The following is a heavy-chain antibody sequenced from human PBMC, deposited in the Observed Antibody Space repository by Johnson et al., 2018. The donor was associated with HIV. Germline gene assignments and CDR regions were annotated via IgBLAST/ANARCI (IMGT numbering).Heavy chain of an antibody. Sequence: QVQLVESGGGVVQPGRSLRLSCAASGFTFSSYAMHWVRQAPGKGLEWVSVLFSGGSTYYADSVKGRFTISRDNAKNSVDLQMNSLRVDDTAVYYCVRDDGISGDAFDMWGQGTMVTVSS. J-gene: IGHJ3*02. CDR3: VRDDGISGDAFDM. CDR2: LFSGGST. V-gene: IGHV3-NL1*01. D-gene: IGHD3-10*01. CDR1: GFTFSSYA.